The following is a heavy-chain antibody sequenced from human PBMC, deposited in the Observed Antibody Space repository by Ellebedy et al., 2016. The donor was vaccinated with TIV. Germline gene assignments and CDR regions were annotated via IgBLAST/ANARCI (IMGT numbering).Heavy chain of an antibody. Sequence: GESLKISCAASGFTFSSYAMHWVRQAPGKGLEWVAVISYDGSNKYYADSVKGRFTISRDNSKNTLYLQMNSLRAEDTAVYYCARDDRGYSYGWDYYYYGMDVWGQGTTVTVSS. J-gene: IGHJ6*02. CDR2: ISYDGSNK. CDR1: GFTFSSYA. V-gene: IGHV3-30-3*01. CDR3: ARDDRGYSYGWDYYYYGMDV. D-gene: IGHD5-18*01.